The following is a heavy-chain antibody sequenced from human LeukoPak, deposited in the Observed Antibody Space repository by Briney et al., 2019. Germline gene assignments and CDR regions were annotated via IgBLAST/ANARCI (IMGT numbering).Heavy chain of an antibody. J-gene: IGHJ2*01. CDR2: IYYSGST. D-gene: IGHD3-10*01. CDR3: ARDPLEPGITMVRGVNPSWYFDL. CDR1: GGSISSGGYY. Sequence: SQTLSLTCTVSGGSISSGGYYWSWIRQHPGKGLEWIGYIYYSGSTYYNPSLKSRVTISVDTSKNQFSLKLSSVTAADTAVYYCARDPLEPGITMVRGVNPSWYFDLWGRGTLVTVSS. V-gene: IGHV4-31*03.